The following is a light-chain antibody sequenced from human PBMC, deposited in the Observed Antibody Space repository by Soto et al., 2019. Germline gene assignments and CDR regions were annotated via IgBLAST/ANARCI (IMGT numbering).Light chain of an antibody. J-gene: IGKJ4*01. CDR3: QQYGTSPLT. CDR1: QSISNW. V-gene: IGKV1-5*01. Sequence: DIQMTQSPSSLSASVGDRVTITCRASQSISNWLAWYQQKPGKAPKLLIYAASSLQSGVPSRFSGSGSGTDFTLTISRLEPEDFAVYYCQQYGTSPLTFGEGTKVDI. CDR2: AAS.